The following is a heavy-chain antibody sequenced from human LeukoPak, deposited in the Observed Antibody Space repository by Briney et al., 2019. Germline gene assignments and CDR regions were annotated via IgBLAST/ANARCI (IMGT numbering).Heavy chain of an antibody. CDR3: ARNVGEMVTIGRYFDY. V-gene: IGHV4-61*02. Sequence: PSETLSLTCTVSGGSISSGVYYWSWIRQPAGKGLEWIGRIYTSGSINYNPSLKSRITISVDTSKNQFSLKLSSVTAADTAVYYCARNVGEMVTIGRYFDYWGQGNLVTVSS. CDR1: GGSISSGVYY. J-gene: IGHJ4*02. D-gene: IGHD5-24*01. CDR2: IYTSGSI.